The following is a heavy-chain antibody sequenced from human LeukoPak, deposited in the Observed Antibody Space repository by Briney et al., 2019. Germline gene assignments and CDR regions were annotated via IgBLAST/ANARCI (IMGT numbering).Heavy chain of an antibody. CDR1: GLTFSNAW. CDR2: IKSKTDGGTT. J-gene: IGHJ4*02. Sequence: GGSLRLSCAASGLTFSNAWMSWVRQAPGKGLEWVGRIKSKTDGGTTDYAAPVKGRFTISKDDSKNTLYLQMNSLKTEDTAVYYCTTRHGYSYGYYFDYWGQGTLVTVSS. CDR3: TTRHGYSYGYYFDY. D-gene: IGHD5-18*01. V-gene: IGHV3-15*01.